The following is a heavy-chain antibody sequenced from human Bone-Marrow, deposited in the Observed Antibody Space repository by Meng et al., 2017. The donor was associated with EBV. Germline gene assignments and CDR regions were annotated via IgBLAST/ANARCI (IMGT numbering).Heavy chain of an antibody. V-gene: IGHV1-69*01. CDR2: INHMVGAP. CDR3: ASESGRGFTPEY. Sequence: VRWVQSGAEVKKSGSLVKTSCRTCGGTFRSDAVSWVRQAPGKGLEWMGGINHMVGAPHYASQYQRIVIIVEEASKNIPRMELNSLGSEDTAFYYCASESGRGFTPEYWGQGTLVTVSS. D-gene: IGHD6-6*01. CDR1: GGTFRSDA. J-gene: IGHJ4*02.